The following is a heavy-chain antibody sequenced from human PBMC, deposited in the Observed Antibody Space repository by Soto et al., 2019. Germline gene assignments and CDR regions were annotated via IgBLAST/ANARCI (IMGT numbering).Heavy chain of an antibody. CDR1: GFSFSSYA. CDR2: ISGDTTAT. V-gene: IGHV3-21*01. CDR3: ARVTAGSGSYQIDL. D-gene: IGHD3-10*01. Sequence: PGGSLRLSCAASGFSFSSYAMSLVRQAQGKGLDWVSAISGDTTATYYADSVRGRFTVSRDNAKNSVYLQMNGLTAEDSGIYYCARVTAGSGSYQIDLWGQGTLVTVSS. J-gene: IGHJ4*02.